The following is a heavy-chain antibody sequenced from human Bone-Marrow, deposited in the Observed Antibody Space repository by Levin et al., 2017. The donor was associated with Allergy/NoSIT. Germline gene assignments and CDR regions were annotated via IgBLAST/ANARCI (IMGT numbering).Heavy chain of an antibody. CDR3: TTDLLYYYDSSGYDN. CDR1: GFTFSNAW. Sequence: LSLTCAASGFTFSNAWMNWVRQAPGKGLEWVGRIKSKTDGGTTDYAAPVKGRFTISRDDSKNTLYLQMNSLKTEDTAVYYCTTDLLYYYDSSGYDNWSQGTLVTVSS. J-gene: IGHJ4*02. CDR2: IKSKTDGGTT. D-gene: IGHD3-22*01. V-gene: IGHV3-15*07.